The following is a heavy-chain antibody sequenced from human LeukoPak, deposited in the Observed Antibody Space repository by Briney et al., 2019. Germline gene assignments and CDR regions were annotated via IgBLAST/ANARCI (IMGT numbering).Heavy chain of an antibody. CDR2: INHSGST. V-gene: IGHV4-34*01. CDR3: ARAVYGSGSPPPYYYYGMDV. J-gene: IGHJ6*02. CDR1: GGSFSGYY. D-gene: IGHD3-10*01. Sequence: PSVTLSLTCAVYGGSFSGYYWSWIRQPPGKGLEWIGGINHSGSTNYNPSLKSRVTISVDTSKNQFSLKLSSVTAADTAVYYCARAVYGSGSPPPYYYYGMDVWGQGTTVTVPS.